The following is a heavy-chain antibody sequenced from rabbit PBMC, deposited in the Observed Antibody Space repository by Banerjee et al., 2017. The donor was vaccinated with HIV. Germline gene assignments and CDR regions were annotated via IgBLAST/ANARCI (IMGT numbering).Heavy chain of an antibody. CDR2: INTSSGST. V-gene: IGHV1S45*01. CDR3: ARGDVGYAGRGYAPMDL. J-gene: IGHJ3*01. CDR1: GFSFSNKYV. Sequence: QEQLEESGGDLVKPEGSLTLTCTASGFSFSNKYVMCWVRQAPGKGLEWIACINTSSGSTWYASWVNGRFTISKTSSTTVTLQMTSLTAADTATYFCARGDVGYAGRGYAPMDLWGQGTLVTVS. D-gene: IGHD8-1*01.